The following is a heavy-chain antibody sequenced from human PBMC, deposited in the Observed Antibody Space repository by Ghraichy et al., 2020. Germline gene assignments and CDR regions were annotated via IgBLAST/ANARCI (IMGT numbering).Heavy chain of an antibody. J-gene: IGHJ5*01. CDR2: VSAVTGNT. CDR3: ARGTSEGAAGWFDS. V-gene: IGHV1-18*01. Sequence: ASVKVSCKASGYRFNNFGIAWVRQAPGQGLEWMGWVSAVTGNTVYGHNLPGGVTMTTDTSTSTAYMELGSLKSDDTAVYYCARGTSEGAAGWFDSWGQGTLVTVSS. CDR1: GYRFNNFG. D-gene: IGHD3-16*01.